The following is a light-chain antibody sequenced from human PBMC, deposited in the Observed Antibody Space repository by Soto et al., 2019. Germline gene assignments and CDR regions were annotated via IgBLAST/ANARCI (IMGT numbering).Light chain of an antibody. V-gene: IGKV3-15*01. CDR2: GAS. J-gene: IGKJ1*01. CDR1: QSISSW. CDR3: QQYNNWPRT. Sequence: MTQSPSTLSASVGDRVTITCRASQSISSWLAWYQQKHGQAPRLLIYGASTRATGIPARFSGSGSGTEVTITISSLQSEDFEVYDCQQYNNWPRTFGQGTKVDIK.